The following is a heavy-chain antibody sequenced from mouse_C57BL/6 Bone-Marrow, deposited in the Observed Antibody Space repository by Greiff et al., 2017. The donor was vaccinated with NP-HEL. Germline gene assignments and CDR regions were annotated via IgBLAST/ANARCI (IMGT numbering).Heavy chain of an antibody. Sequence: EVNVVESGGDLVKPGGSLKLSCAASGFTFSSYGMSWVRQTPDKRLEWVATISSGGSYTYYPDSVKGRFTISRDNAKNTLYLQMSSLKSEDTAMYYCARQVRVAYWGQGTLVTVSA. CDR3: ARQVRVAY. D-gene: IGHD2-14*01. J-gene: IGHJ3*01. CDR1: GFTFSSYG. V-gene: IGHV5-6*01. CDR2: ISSGGSYT.